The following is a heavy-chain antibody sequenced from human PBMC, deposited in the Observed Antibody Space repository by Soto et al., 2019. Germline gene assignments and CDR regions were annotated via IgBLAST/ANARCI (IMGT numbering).Heavy chain of an antibody. V-gene: IGHV1-8*01. J-gene: IGHJ5*02. D-gene: IGHD6-13*01. CDR2: MNPNSGNT. Sequence: QVQLVQSGAEVKKPGSSVKVSCKASGYTFTSYDINWVRQATGQGLEWMGWMNPNSGNTGYAQKSQGGATMTRNTSISTAYMELSSLRSEDSAVYYCARERSAAGTGWFDPWGQGTLVTVSS. CDR3: ARERSAAGTGWFDP. CDR1: GYTFTSYD.